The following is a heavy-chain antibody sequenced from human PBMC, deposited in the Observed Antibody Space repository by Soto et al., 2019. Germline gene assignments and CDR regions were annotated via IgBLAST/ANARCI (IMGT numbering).Heavy chain of an antibody. CDR2: IDPSDSYT. V-gene: IGHV5-10-1*01. J-gene: IGHJ6*02. Sequence: GESLKISCKGSGYSFTSYWISWVRQMPGKGLEWMGRIDPSDSYTNYSPSFQGHVTISADKSIGTAYLQWSSLKASDTAMYYCARDYYGSGSYYNAGYYGMDVWGQGTTVTVSS. D-gene: IGHD3-10*01. CDR3: ARDYYGSGSYYNAGYYGMDV. CDR1: GYSFTSYW.